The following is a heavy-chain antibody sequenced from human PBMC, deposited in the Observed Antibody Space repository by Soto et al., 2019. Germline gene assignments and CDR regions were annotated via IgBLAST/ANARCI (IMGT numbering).Heavy chain of an antibody. V-gene: IGHV1-69*01. CDR1: GGTFSSYT. J-gene: IGHJ3*02. D-gene: IGHD5-18*01. CDR2: IIPIFGTA. CDR3: ASPDTAMANDAFDI. Sequence: QVQLVQSGAEVKKPGSSVKVSCKASGGTFSSYTISWVRQAPGQGLEWMGGIIPIFGTANYAQKFQGRVTITADESTSTAYMELRRLRSEDTAVYYCASPDTAMANDAFDIWGQGTMVTVSS.